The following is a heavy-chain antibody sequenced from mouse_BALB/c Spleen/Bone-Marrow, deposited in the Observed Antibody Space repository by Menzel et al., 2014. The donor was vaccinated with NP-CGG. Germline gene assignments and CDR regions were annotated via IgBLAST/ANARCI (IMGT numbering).Heavy chain of an antibody. CDR1: GFNIKDTY. CDR3: ARMITAY. CDR2: IDPANGNT. V-gene: IGHV14-3*02. D-gene: IGHD2-4*01. Sequence: VQLQHSGAELVKPGASAKLSCTASGFNIKDTYMHWVKQRPEQGLEWIGRIDPANGNTKYDPEFQGKATITADTSSNTAYLQLSSLTSEDTAVYYCARMITAYWGQGTLVTVSA. J-gene: IGHJ3*01.